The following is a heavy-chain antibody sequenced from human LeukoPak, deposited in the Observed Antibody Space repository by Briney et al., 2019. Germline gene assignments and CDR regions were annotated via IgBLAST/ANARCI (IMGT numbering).Heavy chain of an antibody. J-gene: IGHJ4*02. Sequence: GGSLRLSCEASGFSFSNAWVSWVRQAPGEGMEWVGRIKSKTDGGTTEYAAPVKGRFTISRDDSKNTLYLQMNSLKTEDTAVYYCTTGATRLLLEYWGQGTLVTVSS. CDR1: GFSFSNAW. CDR2: IKSKTDGGTT. CDR3: TTGATRLLLEY. D-gene: IGHD2/OR15-2a*01. V-gene: IGHV3-15*01.